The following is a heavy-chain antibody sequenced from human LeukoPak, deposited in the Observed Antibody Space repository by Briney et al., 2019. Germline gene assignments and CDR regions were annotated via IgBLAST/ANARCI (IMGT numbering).Heavy chain of an antibody. D-gene: IGHD1-7*01. CDR1: GYTFTSYG. CDR2: ISAYNGNT. Sequence: GASVKVSCKASGYTFTSYGISWVRQAPGQGLEWMGWISAYNGNTNYAQKLQGRVTMTTDTSTSTAYMELRSPRSDDTAVYYCARGKVKTGTTADYFDYWGQGTLVTVSS. V-gene: IGHV1-18*01. CDR3: ARGKVKTGTTADYFDY. J-gene: IGHJ4*02.